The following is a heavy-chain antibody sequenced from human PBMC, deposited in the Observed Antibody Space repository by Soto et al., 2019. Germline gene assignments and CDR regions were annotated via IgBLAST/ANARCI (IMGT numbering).Heavy chain of an antibody. CDR3: ARGPFYSSNPLFDY. Sequence: QSQTLSLTCAISGDSVSSNSAAWNWIRQSPSRGLEWLGRTYYRSKWYNDYAVSVKSRITINTDTSKNQFSLQLNSVTPEDTAVYYCARGPFYSSNPLFDYWGQGTLVTVSS. D-gene: IGHD6-13*01. CDR1: GDSVSSNSAA. CDR2: TYYRSKWYN. J-gene: IGHJ4*02. V-gene: IGHV6-1*01.